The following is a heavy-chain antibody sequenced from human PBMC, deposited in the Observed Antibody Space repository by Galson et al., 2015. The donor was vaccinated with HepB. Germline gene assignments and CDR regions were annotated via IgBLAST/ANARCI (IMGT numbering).Heavy chain of an antibody. CDR3: ARDRSLGLLGSTRRLDI. V-gene: IGHV7-4-1*01. D-gene: IGHD7-27*01. J-gene: IGHJ3*02. CDR1: GYTFTTYA. Sequence: SVKVSCKASGYTFTTYALNWVRQAPGQGLEWMGWINTNTGNPTYAQGFTGRFVFSLDTSVSTAYLQIGSLKAEDTAVYYCARDRSLGLLGSTRRLDIWGQGTMVTVSS. CDR2: INTNTGNP.